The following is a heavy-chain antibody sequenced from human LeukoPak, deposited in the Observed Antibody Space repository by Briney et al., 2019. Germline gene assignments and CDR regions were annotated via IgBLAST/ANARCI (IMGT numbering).Heavy chain of an antibody. CDR1: GFTFSSYN. D-gene: IGHD1-26*01. J-gene: IGHJ4*02. V-gene: IGHV3-48*01. Sequence: GGSLRLSCAASGFTFSSYNMNWVRQAPGKGLEWVSYISSSSNTIYYADSVKGRFTISRDNAKNSLYLQMNSLRAEDTAVYYCATESGTYSGTCFDYWGQGNLVAVSS. CDR3: ATESGTYSGTCFDY. CDR2: ISSSSNTI.